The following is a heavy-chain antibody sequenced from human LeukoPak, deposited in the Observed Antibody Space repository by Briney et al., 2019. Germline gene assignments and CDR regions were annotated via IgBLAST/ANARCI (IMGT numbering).Heavy chain of an antibody. J-gene: IGHJ4*02. CDR2: INPKRGDT. Sequence: GASVKVSCKASGYTFTDYYLHWVRQAPGQGLEWMGWINPKRGDTNYAQKFQDRVTMTRDTSISTAYMELSRLRSDDKAVYYCARTFSSDSSDGDHWGQGTLVTVSS. CDR3: ARTFSSDSSDGDH. D-gene: IGHD3-22*01. CDR1: GYTFTDYY. V-gene: IGHV1-2*02.